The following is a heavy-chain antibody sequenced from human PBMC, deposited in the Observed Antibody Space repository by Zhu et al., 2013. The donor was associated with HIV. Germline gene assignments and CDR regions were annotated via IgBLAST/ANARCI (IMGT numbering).Heavy chain of an antibody. CDR2: INPSGGST. D-gene: IGHD2-15*01. J-gene: IGHJ1*01. CDR3: ARYGGGGPEADYFQH. Sequence: QVQLVQSGAEVKKPGASVKVSCKASGYTFTSYYMHWVRQAPGQGLEWMGIINPSGGSTSYAQKFQGRVTMTRDTSTSTVYMELSSLRSEDTAVYYCARYGGGGPEADYFQHWGQGTLVTVSS. CDR1: GYTFTSYY. V-gene: IGHV1-46*01.